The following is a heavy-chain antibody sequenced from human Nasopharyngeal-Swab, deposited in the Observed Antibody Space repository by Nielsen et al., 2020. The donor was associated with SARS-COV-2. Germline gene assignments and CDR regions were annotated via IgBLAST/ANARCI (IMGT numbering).Heavy chain of an antibody. J-gene: IGHJ3*02. Sequence: GESLKISCAASGFIFSASAIHWVRQASGKGLEWISCITSGSAIIYYADSVKGRFTISRDNANNSLYLQMNSLRADDTAVYYCVRDGALIQLWLLPHALDIWGQGTLVTVSS. V-gene: IGHV3-48*04. CDR2: ITSGSAII. D-gene: IGHD5-18*01. CDR1: GFIFSASA. CDR3: VRDGALIQLWLLPHALDI.